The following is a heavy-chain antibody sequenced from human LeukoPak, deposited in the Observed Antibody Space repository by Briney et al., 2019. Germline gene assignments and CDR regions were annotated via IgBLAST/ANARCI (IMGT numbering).Heavy chain of an antibody. V-gene: IGHV3-7*01. CDR1: GFIFTNYF. Sequence: GGSLRLSCAASGFIFTNYFMSWVRQAPGKGLEWVASIRHDGSGKYYVDSVRGRFTISRDNTMNSLYLQMSSLRAEDTAVYYCATDRGWRTSGYYLYYFEYWGQGTLVTYSS. J-gene: IGHJ4*02. D-gene: IGHD3-3*01. CDR3: ATDRGWRTSGYYLYYFEY. CDR2: IRHDGSGK.